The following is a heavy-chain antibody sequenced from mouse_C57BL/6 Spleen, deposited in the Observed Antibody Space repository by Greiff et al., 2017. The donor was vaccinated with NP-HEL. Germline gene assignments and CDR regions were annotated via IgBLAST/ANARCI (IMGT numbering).Heavy chain of an antibody. CDR1: GYTFTDYY. V-gene: IGHV1-19*01. D-gene: IGHD3-2*02. CDR3: ARRGSSGYRVDY. J-gene: IGHJ2*01. CDR2: INPYNGGT. Sequence: EVQLQQSGPVLVKPGASVKMSCKASGYTFTDYYMNWVKQSHGKSLEWIGVINPYNGGTSYNQKFKGKATLTVDKSSSTAYMELNSLTSEDSAVYYCARRGSSGYRVDYWGQGTTLTVSS.